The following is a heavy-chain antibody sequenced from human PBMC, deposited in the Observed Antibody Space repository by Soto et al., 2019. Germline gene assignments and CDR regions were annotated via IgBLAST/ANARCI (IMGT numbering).Heavy chain of an antibody. Sequence: SETLSLTCTVSGGSISSGDYYWSWIRQPPGKGLEWIGYIDYSGSTYYNPSLKSRVTISVDTSKNQFSLKLSSVTAADTAVYYCARVGNIVLVPATAIDYFDYWGQGTLVTVS. CDR1: GGSISSGDYY. J-gene: IGHJ4*02. CDR3: ARVGNIVLVPATAIDYFDY. D-gene: IGHD2-2*01. V-gene: IGHV4-30-4*01. CDR2: IDYSGST.